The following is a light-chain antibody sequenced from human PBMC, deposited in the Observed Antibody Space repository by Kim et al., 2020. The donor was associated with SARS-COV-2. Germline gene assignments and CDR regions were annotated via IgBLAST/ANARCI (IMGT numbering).Light chain of an antibody. J-gene: IGKJ1*01. CDR1: RGFSTY. CDR3: QRCSGAPWT. V-gene: IGKV1-27*01. CDR2: AAY. Sequence: ASVGEEATTPARAGRGFSTYFARYQQKPLTSLTVPIYAAYARESGVPLRCRGTGSGTHFSLSIKSLRREDISKYNCQRCSGAPWTFGQGTKVDIK.